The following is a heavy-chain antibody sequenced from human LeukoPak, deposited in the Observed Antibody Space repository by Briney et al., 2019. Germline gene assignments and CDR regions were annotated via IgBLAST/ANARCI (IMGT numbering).Heavy chain of an antibody. V-gene: IGHV3-21*01. J-gene: IGHJ1*01. CDR3: AKDWGQVPASISGH. Sequence: GGSLRPSCAASGFTFSSYSMNWVRRAPGKGLEWVSSISSSSCYIYYADSVKGRFTISRDNAKNSLYLQMNSLRAEDTAVYYCAKDWGQVPASISGHWGQGTLVTVSS. CDR1: GFTFSSYS. CDR2: ISSSSCYI. D-gene: IGHD2-2*01.